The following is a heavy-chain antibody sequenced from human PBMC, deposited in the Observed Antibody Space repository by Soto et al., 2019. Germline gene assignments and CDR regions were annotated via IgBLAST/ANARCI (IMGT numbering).Heavy chain of an antibody. D-gene: IGHD2-15*01. CDR2: TNHSGST. Sequence: SETLSLTCAVYGGSFSGYYWSWIRQPPGKGLEWIGETNHSGSTNYNPSLKSRVTISVDTSKNQFSLKLSSVTAADTAVYYCARLGLGRGGPYHYYYYYYMDVWGKGTTVTVSS. V-gene: IGHV4-34*01. J-gene: IGHJ6*03. CDR1: GGSFSGYY. CDR3: ARLGLGRGGPYHYYYYYYMDV.